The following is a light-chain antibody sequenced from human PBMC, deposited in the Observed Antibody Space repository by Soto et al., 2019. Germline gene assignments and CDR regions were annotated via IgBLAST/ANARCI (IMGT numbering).Light chain of an antibody. J-gene: IGLJ2*01. CDR3: SSYGGSNTVV. CDR1: SSDVGGYNY. CDR2: EVS. V-gene: IGLV2-8*02. Sequence: QSALTQPPSVSRSPGQSVTISCTGSSSDVGGYNYVSWYQQHPGKAPKLMIYEVSKRPSGVPDRLSGSKSGNTASLTVSGLQAEDETDYYCSSYGGSNTVVFGGGTKLTLL.